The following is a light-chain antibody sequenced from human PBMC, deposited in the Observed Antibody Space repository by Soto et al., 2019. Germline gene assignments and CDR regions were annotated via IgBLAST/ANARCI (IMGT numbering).Light chain of an antibody. CDR3: QQSYSTPPT. Sequence: DIQMSQSPSSLSASVGDRVTITCRASQSISSYLNWYQQKPGKAPKLLIYAASSLQSGVPSRLSGSGSGTDFTLTISNLQPEDFATYYCQQSYSTPPTFGGMTKVEIK. V-gene: IGKV1-39*01. J-gene: IGKJ4*01. CDR1: QSISSY. CDR2: AAS.